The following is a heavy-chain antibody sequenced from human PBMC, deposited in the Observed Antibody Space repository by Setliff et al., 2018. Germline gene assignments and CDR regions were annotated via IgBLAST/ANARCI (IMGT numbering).Heavy chain of an antibody. CDR3: ASSLCSNGICYNSDGFDV. Sequence: PSETLSLTCSVSGDSITSQYWNWVRQSPGKGLEWIAYTHSSGHSEYNPSLKSRVTMSVDTSKNQLSLKLTSVTAADTAVYYCASSLCSNGICYNSDGFDVWGQGTMVTVSS. CDR1: GDSITSQY. V-gene: IGHV4-59*11. CDR2: THSSGHS. J-gene: IGHJ3*01. D-gene: IGHD2-8*01.